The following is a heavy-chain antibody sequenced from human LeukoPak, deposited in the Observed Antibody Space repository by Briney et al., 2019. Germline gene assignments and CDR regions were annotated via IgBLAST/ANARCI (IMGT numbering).Heavy chain of an antibody. CDR1: GFTFSSYS. J-gene: IGHJ4*02. Sequence: GGSLRLSCAASGFTFSSYSMNWLRQAPGKGLEWVSAISGSGGSTYYADSVKGRFTISRDNSKNTLYLQMNSLRAEDTAVYYCAKEGGYGELSSYFDYWGQGTLVTVSS. CDR3: AKEGGYGELSSYFDY. CDR2: ISGSGGST. D-gene: IGHD3-16*02. V-gene: IGHV3-23*01.